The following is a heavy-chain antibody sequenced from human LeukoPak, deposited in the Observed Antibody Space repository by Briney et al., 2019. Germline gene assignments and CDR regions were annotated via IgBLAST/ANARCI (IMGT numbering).Heavy chain of an antibody. CDR3: ARAIEYYYDSSGYWFDP. CDR1: GYTFTSYD. CDR2: MNPNSGNT. D-gene: IGHD3-22*01. Sequence: GASVKVSCNASGYTFTSYDINWVRQATGQGLEWMGWMNPNSGNTGYAQKFQGRVTMTRNTSISTAYMELSSLRPEDTAVYYCARAIEYYYDSSGYWFDPWGQGTLVTVSS. J-gene: IGHJ5*02. V-gene: IGHV1-8*01.